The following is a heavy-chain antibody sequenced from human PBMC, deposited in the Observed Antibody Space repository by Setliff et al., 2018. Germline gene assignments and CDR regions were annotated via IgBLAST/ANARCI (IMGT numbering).Heavy chain of an antibody. CDR1: GDIFSSNG. Sequence: SVKVSCKASGDIFSSNGITWVRQAPGQGLEWVGGSIPINDLATYAQKFQGRVTITADKSTSTVYMELISLRSADTAVYYCARGGTYRYFDYWGQGTLVTVSS. V-gene: IGHV1-69*10. CDR2: SIPINDLA. J-gene: IGHJ4*02. CDR3: ARGGTYRYFDY.